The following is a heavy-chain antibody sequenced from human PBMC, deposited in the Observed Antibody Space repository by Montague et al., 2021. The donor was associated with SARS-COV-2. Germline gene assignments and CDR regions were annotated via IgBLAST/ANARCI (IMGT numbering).Heavy chain of an antibody. CDR3: VGAPNEYYFDY. D-gene: IGHD3-16*01. CDR1: GGSFSRYF. V-gene: IGHV4-34*01. Sequence: SETLSLTCDVYGGSFSRYFCSWIRQPPGRGPELIGHISPTGSTRYNPSLDSRVTISLDTSKSRLSLELTSVTVADTSIYFCVGAPNEYYFDYWGQGTPVSVSS. J-gene: IGHJ4*02. CDR2: ISPTGST.